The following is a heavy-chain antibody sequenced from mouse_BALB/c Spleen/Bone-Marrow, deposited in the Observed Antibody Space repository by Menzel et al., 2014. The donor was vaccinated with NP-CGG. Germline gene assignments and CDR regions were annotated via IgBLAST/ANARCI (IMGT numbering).Heavy chain of an antibody. J-gene: IGHJ2*01. D-gene: IGHD1-1*01. CDR2: IDPENGNT. CDR3: ARWVYYGSSDFDY. Sequence: VQLQQPGAEFVRPGALVKLSCNASGFHIKDYYMHWVKQRPEQGLEWIGWIDPENGNTIYDPKFPGKASITADTSSNTAYLQLSSLTSEDTAVYYCARWVYYGSSDFDYWGQGTTLTVSS. V-gene: IGHV14-1*02. CDR1: GFHIKDYY.